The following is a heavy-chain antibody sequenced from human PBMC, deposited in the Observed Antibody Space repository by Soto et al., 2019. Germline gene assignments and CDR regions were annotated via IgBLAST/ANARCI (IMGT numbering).Heavy chain of an antibody. CDR2: ISGSGGST. D-gene: IGHD3-22*01. CDR1: GFTFSSYA. Sequence: EVQLLESGGGLVQPGGSLRLSCAASGFTFSSYAMSWVRQAPGKGLEWVSAISGSGGSTYYADSVKGRFTISRDNSKSTLYLQMNSLRAEDTAVNYCAKDCPYYYDSSGYLFEYFDYWGQGTLVTVSS. J-gene: IGHJ4*02. V-gene: IGHV3-23*01. CDR3: AKDCPYYYDSSGYLFEYFDY.